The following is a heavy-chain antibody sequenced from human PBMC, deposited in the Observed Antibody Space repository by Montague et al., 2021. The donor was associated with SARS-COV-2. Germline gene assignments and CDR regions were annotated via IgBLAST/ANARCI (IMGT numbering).Heavy chain of an antibody. CDR3: ARSGAVPMD. CDR2: FYHSGGT. CDR1: GGSISSYF. Sequence: SETLSLTCTVSGGSISSYFWSWIRQSPGKGLEWIGYFYHSGGTKYNPSLKSRVTISGDTSKNQFSLKLSSVTTADTAVYYGARSGAVPMDWGQGTLVTVSS. V-gene: IGHV4-59*13. D-gene: IGHD3-10*01. J-gene: IGHJ4*02.